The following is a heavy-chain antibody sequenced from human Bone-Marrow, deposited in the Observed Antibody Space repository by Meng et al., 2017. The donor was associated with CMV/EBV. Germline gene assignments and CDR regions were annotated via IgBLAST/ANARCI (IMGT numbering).Heavy chain of an antibody. V-gene: IGHV4-59*01. CDR3: AASGSYWAYYYYYGMDV. D-gene: IGHD3-10*01. Sequence: GSIIIYYWSWIRKPPGKGLEWIGYIYYSGSTNYNPSLKSRVTISVETSKNQFSLKLSSVTAADTAVYYCAASGSYWAYYYYYGMDVWGQGTTVTVSS. J-gene: IGHJ6*02. CDR1: GSIIIYY. CDR2: IYYSGST.